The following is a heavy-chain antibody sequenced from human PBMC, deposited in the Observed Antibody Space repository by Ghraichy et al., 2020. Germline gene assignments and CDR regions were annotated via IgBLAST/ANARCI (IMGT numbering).Heavy chain of an antibody. CDR2: ISYDGSNK. V-gene: IGHV3-30*18. D-gene: IGHD3-3*01. J-gene: IGHJ6*02. CDR3: AKDHIEGVTYYDFWSGYSPYYYGMDV. CDR1: GFTFSSYG. Sequence: GGSLRLSCAASGFTFSSYGMHWVRQAPGKGLEWVAVISYDGSNKYYADSVKGRFTISRDNSKNTLYLQMNSLRAEDTAVYYCAKDHIEGVTYYDFWSGYSPYYYGMDVWGQGTTVTVSS.